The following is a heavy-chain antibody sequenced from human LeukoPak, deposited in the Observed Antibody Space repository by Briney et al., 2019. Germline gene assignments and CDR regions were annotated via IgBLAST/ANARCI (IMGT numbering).Heavy chain of an antibody. J-gene: IGHJ4*02. CDR3: ARVSSGYGYFDY. CDR2: IIPILGIA. Sequence: SVKVSCKASGGTFSSYAISWVRQALGQGLEWMGRIIPILGIANYAQKFQGRVTITADKSTSTAYMELSSLRSEDTAVYYCARVSSGYGYFDYWGQGTLVTVSS. V-gene: IGHV1-69*04. D-gene: IGHD5-12*01. CDR1: GGTFSSYA.